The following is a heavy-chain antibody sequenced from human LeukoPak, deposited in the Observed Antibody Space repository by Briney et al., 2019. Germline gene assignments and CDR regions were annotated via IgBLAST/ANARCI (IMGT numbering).Heavy chain of an antibody. J-gene: IGHJ4*02. Sequence: SETLSLTCAVYGGSFSGYYWSWIRQPAGKGLEWIGRIYTSGSTNYNPSLKSRVTISVDTSKNQFSLKLSSVTAADTAVYYCATDYGDYGGVDYWGQGTLVTVSS. V-gene: IGHV4-59*10. CDR2: IYTSGST. CDR3: ATDYGDYGGVDY. D-gene: IGHD4-17*01. CDR1: GGSFSGYY.